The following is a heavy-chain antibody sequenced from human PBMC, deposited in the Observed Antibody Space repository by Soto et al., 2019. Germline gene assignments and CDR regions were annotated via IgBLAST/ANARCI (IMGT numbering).Heavy chain of an antibody. Sequence: PSETLSLTCTVSGGSISSYYWSWIRQPPGKGLEWTGYIYHSGSTTYNPSLKRRVTISVATSKNQFSLKLSSVTAADTAVYYCARGPYYDFWSGYYGFDYWGQGTLVTVSS. D-gene: IGHD3-3*01. CDR1: GGSISSYY. J-gene: IGHJ4*02. V-gene: IGHV4-59*01. CDR3: ARGPYYDFWSGYYGFDY. CDR2: IYHSGST.